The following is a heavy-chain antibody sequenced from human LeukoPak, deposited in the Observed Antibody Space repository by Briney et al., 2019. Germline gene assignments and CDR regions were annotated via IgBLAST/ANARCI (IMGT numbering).Heavy chain of an antibody. D-gene: IGHD1-26*01. CDR2: INPNSGGT. CDR3: ARERGATHAFDI. V-gene: IGHV1-2*02. Sequence: ASVKVSCKASGYTFTGYYMHWVRQAPGQGLEWMGWINPNSGGTNYAQKFQGRVTMTRDTSISTAYMELSRLRSDDTAVYYCARERGATHAFDIWGQGTMVTVSS. CDR1: GYTFTGYY. J-gene: IGHJ3*02.